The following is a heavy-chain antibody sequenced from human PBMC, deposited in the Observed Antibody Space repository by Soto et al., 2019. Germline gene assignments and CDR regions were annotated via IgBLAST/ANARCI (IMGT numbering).Heavy chain of an antibody. D-gene: IGHD1-1*01. V-gene: IGHV1-69*13. J-gene: IGHJ5*02. CDR2: IIPIFGTA. Sequence: ASVKVSGKASGGTFSSYAISWVQQAPGQGLEWMGGIIPIFGTANYAQKFQGRVTITADESTSTAYMELSSLRSEDTAVYYCARDLSGRNWFDPWGQGTLVTVSS. CDR1: GGTFSSYA. CDR3: ARDLSGRNWFDP.